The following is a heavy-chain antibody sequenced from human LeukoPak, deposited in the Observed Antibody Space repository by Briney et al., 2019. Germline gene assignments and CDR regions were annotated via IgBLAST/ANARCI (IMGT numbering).Heavy chain of an antibody. CDR2: MNPNTGNA. Sequence: ASVKVSCKASGYTFTNFDINWVRQATGQGLEWMGWMNPNTGNAGYAQDFQDRVTITWDASISTAYMDLSSLRSEDTAVYYCARGVRIAASGTWFDPWGQGTLVTVSS. V-gene: IGHV1-8*03. CDR1: GYTFTNFD. CDR3: ARGVRIAASGTWFDP. J-gene: IGHJ5*02. D-gene: IGHD6-13*01.